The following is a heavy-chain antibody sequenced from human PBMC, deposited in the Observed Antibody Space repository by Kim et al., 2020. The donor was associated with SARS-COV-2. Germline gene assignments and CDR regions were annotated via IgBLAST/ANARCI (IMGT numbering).Heavy chain of an antibody. CDR1: GFTFGDYA. V-gene: IGHV3-9*01. J-gene: IGHJ5*02. CDR3: AKADFWSGFGWFDP. D-gene: IGHD3-3*01. Sequence: GGSLRLSCAASGFTFGDYAMHWVRQAPGKGLEWVSGISWNSGSIGYADSVKGRFTISRDNAKNSLYLQMNSLRAEDTALYYCAKADFWSGFGWFDPWGQGTLVTVSS. CDR2: ISWNSGSI.